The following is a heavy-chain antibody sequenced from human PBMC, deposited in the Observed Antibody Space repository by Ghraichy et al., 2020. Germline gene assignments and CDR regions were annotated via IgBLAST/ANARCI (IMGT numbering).Heavy chain of an antibody. CDR2: VRSKTNSYAT. CDR1: GFTFSDSA. Sequence: ETLSLTCAASGFTFSDSAMHWVRQASGKGLEWVGRVRSKTNSYATAYAASVTGSFTISRDDSKNTAYLQMNSLKTEDTAVYYCTRGSSGSFVFDSWGQGTLVTVSS. V-gene: IGHV3-73*01. CDR3: TRGSSGSFVFDS. J-gene: IGHJ4*02. D-gene: IGHD6-19*01.